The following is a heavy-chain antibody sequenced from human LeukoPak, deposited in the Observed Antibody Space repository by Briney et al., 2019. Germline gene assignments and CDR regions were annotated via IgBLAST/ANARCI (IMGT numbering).Heavy chain of an antibody. CDR1: GYTFTSYG. D-gene: IGHD2-15*01. CDR3: ARDREGCGGYCSGGSSHGY. CDR2: ISAYNGNT. Sequence: ASVKVSCKASGYTFTSYGISWVRQAPGQGLEWMGWISAYNGNTNYAQKLQGRVTMTTDTSTSTAYMELRSLRSDDTAGYYCARDREGCGGYCSGGSSHGYWGQGTLVTVSS. V-gene: IGHV1-18*04. J-gene: IGHJ4*02.